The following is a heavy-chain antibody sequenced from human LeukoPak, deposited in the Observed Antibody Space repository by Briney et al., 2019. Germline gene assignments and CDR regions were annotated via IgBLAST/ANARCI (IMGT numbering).Heavy chain of an antibody. V-gene: IGHV4-59*08. CDR2: IYYSGST. CDR3: ARLSGGHSAIRREGYFDY. D-gene: IGHD5-12*01. Sequence: SETLSLTCTVSGGSISSYYWSWIRQPPGKGLEWIGYIYYSGSTNYNPSLKSRVTISVDTSKNQFSLKPSSVTAADTAVYYCARLSGGHSAIRREGYFDYWGQGTLVTVSS. J-gene: IGHJ4*02. CDR1: GGSISSYY.